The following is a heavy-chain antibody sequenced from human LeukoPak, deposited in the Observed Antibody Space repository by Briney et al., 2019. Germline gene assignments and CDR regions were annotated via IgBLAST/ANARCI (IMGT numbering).Heavy chain of an antibody. V-gene: IGHV3-64D*09. CDR3: VKIAAAGASSDAFDI. CDR2: ISSNGGST. D-gene: IGHD6-13*01. J-gene: IGHJ3*02. CDR1: GFTFSSYA. Sequence: GGSLRLSCAASGFTFSSYAMHWVRQAPGKGLEYVSAISSNGGSTYYADSVEGRFTISRDNSKNTLYPQMSSLRAEDTAVYYCVKIAAAGASSDAFDIWGQGTMVTVSS.